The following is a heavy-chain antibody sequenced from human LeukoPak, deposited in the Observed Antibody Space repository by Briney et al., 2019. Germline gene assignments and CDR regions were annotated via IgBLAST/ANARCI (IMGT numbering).Heavy chain of an antibody. CDR1: GFTFSDYY. D-gene: IGHD2-2*01. V-gene: IGHV3-11*04. CDR3: ARVDCSSSGCYELDY. J-gene: IGHJ4*02. CDR2: ISSSDSTI. Sequence: PGGSLRLSCAGSGFTFSDYYMSWIRQAPGKGLEWVSYISSSDSTIYYADSVKGRFTISRDNAKNSLYLQMNSLRVEDTAVYYCARVDCSSSGCYELDYWGQGTLVTVSS.